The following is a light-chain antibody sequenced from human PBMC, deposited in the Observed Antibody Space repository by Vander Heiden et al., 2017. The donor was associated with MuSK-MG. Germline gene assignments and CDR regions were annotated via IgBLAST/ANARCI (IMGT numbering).Light chain of an antibody. CDR2: KAS. CDR1: QGVALW. Sequence: DIQTTQSPSTLSASVGDRVTISCRAGQGVALWLAWYQQKPGKAPNLLIYKASNLQTGVPSRFSGSGSGTEFSLTISSLQPDDFATYYCQQDSSYPSTFGQGTKLEIK. CDR3: QQDSSYPST. J-gene: IGKJ2*01. V-gene: IGKV1-5*03.